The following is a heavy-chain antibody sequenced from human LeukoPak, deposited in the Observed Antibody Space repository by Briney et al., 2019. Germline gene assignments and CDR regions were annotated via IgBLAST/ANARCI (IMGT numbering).Heavy chain of an antibody. CDR1: RFVFSSYA. V-gene: IGHV3-23*01. CDR3: AKSQWSTSWADAFDM. CDR2: VGASGSGT. Sequence: GGSLRLSCAASRFVFSSYAMNWVRQVPGKGLEWVSGVGASGSGTYYADSVKGRFTISRDNSKNTLYLQMNSLRAEDTAVYFCAKSQWSTSWADAFDMWGQGTMVTVSS. D-gene: IGHD6-19*01. J-gene: IGHJ3*02.